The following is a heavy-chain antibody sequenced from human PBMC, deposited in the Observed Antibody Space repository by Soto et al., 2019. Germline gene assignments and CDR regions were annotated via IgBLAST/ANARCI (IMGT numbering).Heavy chain of an antibody. V-gene: IGHV3-15*07. CDR3: TTVSRYCSSTSCSYYYYYYGMDV. Sequence: EVQLVESGGGLVKPGGSLRLSCAASGFTFSNAWMNWVRQAPGKGLEWVGRIKSKTDGGTTDYAAPVKGRFTISRDDSKNTLYLQMNSLKTEDTAVYYCTTVSRYCSSTSCSYYYYYYGMDVWGQGTTVTVSS. CDR1: GFTFSNAW. D-gene: IGHD2-2*01. CDR2: IKSKTDGGTT. J-gene: IGHJ6*02.